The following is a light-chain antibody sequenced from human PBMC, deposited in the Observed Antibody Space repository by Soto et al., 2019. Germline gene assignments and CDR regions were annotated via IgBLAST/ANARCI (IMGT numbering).Light chain of an antibody. Sequence: QSVLTQPASVSGSPGQSITISCTGTSSDLGFYNSVSWYQQHPGKAPKLMIYNVYDRPSGISYRFSGSKSGNTASLTISGLQGEDEADYYCSAYTVSRTYVFGTGTKVTVL. CDR3: SAYTVSRTYV. CDR2: NVY. CDR1: SSDLGFYNS. J-gene: IGLJ1*01. V-gene: IGLV2-14*01.